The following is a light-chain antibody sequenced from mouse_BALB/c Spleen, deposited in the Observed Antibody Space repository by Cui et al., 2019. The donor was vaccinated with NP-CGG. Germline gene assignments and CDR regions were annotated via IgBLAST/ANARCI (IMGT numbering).Light chain of an antibody. Sequence: QAVVTLESALTTSPGETVNLTCRSSTGAVTTSNYANWVQEKPDHLFTGLIGGTNNRPPGVPARFSGSLIGDKAALTITGAQTEDESIYFCVLWYSNHWVFGGGTKLTVL. CDR1: TGAVTTSNY. CDR3: VLWYSNHWV. J-gene: IGLJ1*01. CDR2: GTN. V-gene: IGLV1*01.